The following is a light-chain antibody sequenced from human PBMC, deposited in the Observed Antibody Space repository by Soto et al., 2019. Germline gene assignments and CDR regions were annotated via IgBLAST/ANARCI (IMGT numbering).Light chain of an antibody. CDR2: GAS. V-gene: IGKV3-15*01. Sequence: EIVLTQSPATMSVSPGETATLSCRASQSVSSSLAWYQQTPGRAPRLLIYGASNRATDIPTRFSGSGSGTEFTLTISGLQSEDFAVYYCQQYNNWPPLTFGEGTKVDIK. CDR1: QSVSSS. J-gene: IGKJ4*01. CDR3: QQYNNWPPLT.